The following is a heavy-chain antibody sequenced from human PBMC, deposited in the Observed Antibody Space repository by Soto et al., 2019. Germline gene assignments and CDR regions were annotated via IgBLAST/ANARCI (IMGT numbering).Heavy chain of an antibody. V-gene: IGHV3-30-3*01. CDR1: GFTFSSYA. CDR2: ISYDGSNK. D-gene: IGHD1-20*01. J-gene: IGHJ5*02. CDR3: ARLTVEFVL. Sequence: GGSLRLSCAASGFTFSSYAMHWVRQAPGKGLEWVAVISYDGSNKYYADSVKGRFTISRDNSKNTLYLQMNSLRAEDTAVYYCARLTVEFVLWGQGTLVTVSS.